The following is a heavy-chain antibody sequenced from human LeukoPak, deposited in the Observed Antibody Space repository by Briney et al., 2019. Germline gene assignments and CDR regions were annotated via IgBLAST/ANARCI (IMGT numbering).Heavy chain of an antibody. V-gene: IGHV3-23*01. CDR3: ARHDSYIPY. D-gene: IGHD3-10*01. CDR1: GFTFTNYA. Sequence: GGSLRLSCAASGFTFTNYAMSWVRQAPGKGLEWVSGISDFDKIPYYSDSVKGRFTISRDNSKKTVYLQMNNLRAEDTAVYFCARHDSYIPYWGQGIPVTVSS. CDR2: ISDFDKIP. J-gene: IGHJ4*02.